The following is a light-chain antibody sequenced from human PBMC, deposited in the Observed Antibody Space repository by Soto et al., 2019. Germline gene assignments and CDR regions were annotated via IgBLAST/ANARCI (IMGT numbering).Light chain of an antibody. Sequence: EIVLTQSPATLSLSPGERATLSCRASQSVSSYLAWYQQKPGQAPRLLIYDASNRATGIAARFSGSGSGTDFNLTINSLEPEDFAVYYCQQRSNWPPYTFGQGTKRE. CDR1: QSVSSY. V-gene: IGKV3-11*01. J-gene: IGKJ2*01. CDR2: DAS. CDR3: QQRSNWPPYT.